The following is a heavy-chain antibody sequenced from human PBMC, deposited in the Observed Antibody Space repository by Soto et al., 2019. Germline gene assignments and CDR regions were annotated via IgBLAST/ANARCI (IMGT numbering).Heavy chain of an antibody. V-gene: IGHV4-39*02. D-gene: IGHD2-15*01. J-gene: IGHJ5*02. CDR3: ARVVVVAATPWFDP. CDR2: IYYSGST. CDR1: GGSISSSSYY. Sequence: QLQLQESGPGLVKPSETLSLTCTVSGGSISSSSYYWGWIRQPPGKGLEWIGSIYYSGSTYYNPSLKSRVTISVDTFKNHFSLKLSTVTTSDTAVYYCARVVVVAATPWFDPWGQGTLVTVSS.